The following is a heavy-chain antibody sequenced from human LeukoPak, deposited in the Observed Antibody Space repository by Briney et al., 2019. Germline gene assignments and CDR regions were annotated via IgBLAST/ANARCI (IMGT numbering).Heavy chain of an antibody. V-gene: IGHV3-21*01. Sequence: GGSLRLSCAASGFTFSSYNMNWVRQAPGKGLEWVSSITSGSSYIYYADSVKGRFTISRDNSKNTLYLQMNSLRAEDTAVYYCAREAPYYSYYFDYWGQGTLVTVSS. D-gene: IGHD3-10*01. CDR2: ITSGSSYI. CDR3: AREAPYYSYYFDY. CDR1: GFTFSSYN. J-gene: IGHJ4*02.